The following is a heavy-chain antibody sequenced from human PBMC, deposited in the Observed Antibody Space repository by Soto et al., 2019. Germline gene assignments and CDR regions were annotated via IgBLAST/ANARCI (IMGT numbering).Heavy chain of an antibody. CDR3: ARWKYSYADLPGDWFDS. D-gene: IGHD3-16*01. Sequence: SETLSLTCTVSGASLTSGSYSWSWVRQPPGKGLEWIAYIYRSGSTNYNPSLKSRATISVDTSKNQFSLRLTSVTPADTAMYYCARWKYSYADLPGDWFDSWGQGTLVTVSS. CDR2: IYRSGST. V-gene: IGHV4-61*01. CDR1: GASLTSGSYS. J-gene: IGHJ5*01.